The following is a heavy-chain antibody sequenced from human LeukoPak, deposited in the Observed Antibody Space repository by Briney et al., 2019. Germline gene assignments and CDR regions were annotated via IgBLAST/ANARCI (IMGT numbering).Heavy chain of an antibody. V-gene: IGHV3-73*01. J-gene: IGHJ4*02. D-gene: IGHD7-27*01. CDR3: VSSLTGVSDY. CDR1: GFTFSDSA. Sequence: PGGSLRLSCAASGFTFSDSAMHWVRQASGKGLEWVGHIRSKANNYATGYAASVKGRFTISREDSKNTAFLQMTSLKTEDTALYYCVSSLTGVSDYWGQGTLVTVSS. CDR2: IRSKANNYAT.